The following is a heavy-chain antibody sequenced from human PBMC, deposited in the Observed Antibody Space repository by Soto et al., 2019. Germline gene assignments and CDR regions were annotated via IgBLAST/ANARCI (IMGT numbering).Heavy chain of an antibody. CDR1: GFTVSSNY. J-gene: IGHJ6*02. CDR3: ARVARTDYYYYYGMDV. D-gene: IGHD1-1*01. V-gene: IGHV3-53*01. Sequence: PGGSPRLSCAASGFTVSSNYMSWVRQAPGKGLEWVSVIYSGGSTYYADSVKGRFTISRDNSKNTLYLQMNSLRAEDTAVYYCARVARTDYYYYYGMDVWGQGTTVTVSS. CDR2: IYSGGST.